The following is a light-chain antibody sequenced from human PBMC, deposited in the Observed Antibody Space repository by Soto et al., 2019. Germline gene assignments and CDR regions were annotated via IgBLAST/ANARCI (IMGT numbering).Light chain of an antibody. CDR3: QQYGSYWT. J-gene: IGKJ1*01. V-gene: IGKV3-20*01. CDR1: QSVSSSY. Sequence: EIVLTQSPGTLSLSPGERATLSCRASQSVSSSYLAWYQQKPGQAPRPLIYRASSRATGIPDRFSGSGSGTDFTLTISRLEPEDFAVYYCQQYGSYWTFGQGTKVEIK. CDR2: RAS.